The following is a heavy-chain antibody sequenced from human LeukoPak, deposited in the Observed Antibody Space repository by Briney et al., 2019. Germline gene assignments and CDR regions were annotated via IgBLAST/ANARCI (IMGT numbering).Heavy chain of an antibody. V-gene: IGHV3-9*01. CDR3: VKVRIVGAPTDYLDY. CDR2: ISWNSGTI. CDR1: GFSFDDYA. Sequence: GRSLRLSCAASGFSFDDYAMHWVRQAPGKGLEWVSGISWNSGTIVYAASVKGRFTISRDNAKNSLYLQMNSLRAEDTALYYCVKVRIVGAPTDYLDYWGQGTLVTVSS. D-gene: IGHD1-26*01. J-gene: IGHJ4*02.